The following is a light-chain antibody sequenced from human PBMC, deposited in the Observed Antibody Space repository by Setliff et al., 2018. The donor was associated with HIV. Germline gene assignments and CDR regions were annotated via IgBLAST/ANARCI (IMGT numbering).Light chain of an antibody. CDR2: EVS. V-gene: IGLV2-8*01. Sequence: QSALTQPPSASGSPGQSVTISCTGTSSDVGGYNYVSWYQQHPGKAPKLMISEVSKRPSGVPDRFSGSKSGNTASLTVSGLQAEDEADYYCSSYAGSNSYGFGTGTKVTVL. J-gene: IGLJ1*01. CDR3: SSYAGSNSYG. CDR1: SSDVGGYNY.